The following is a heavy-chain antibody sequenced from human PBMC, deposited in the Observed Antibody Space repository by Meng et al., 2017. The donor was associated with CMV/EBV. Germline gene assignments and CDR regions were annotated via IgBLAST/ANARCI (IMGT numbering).Heavy chain of an antibody. V-gene: IGHV3-33*06. CDR2: IWYDGSNK. Sequence: GGSLRLSCAASGFTFSSYGMHWVRQAPGKGLGWVAVIWYDGSNKYYTDSVKGRFTISRDNSKNTLYLQMNSLRAEDTAVYYCAKTGAYCSSTSCLSGMDVWGQGTTVTVSS. CDR1: GFTFSSYG. CDR3: AKTGAYCSSTSCLSGMDV. D-gene: IGHD2-2*01. J-gene: IGHJ6*02.